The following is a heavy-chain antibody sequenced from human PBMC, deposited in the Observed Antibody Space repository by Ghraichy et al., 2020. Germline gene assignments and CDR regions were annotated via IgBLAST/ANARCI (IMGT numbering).Heavy chain of an antibody. V-gene: IGHV4-34*01. D-gene: IGHD5-18*01. CDR2: IDHSGRT. CDR3: ARGHQRGYSSRWSSYGMDV. CDR1: GGSFSDYY. J-gene: IGHJ6*02. Sequence: SETLSLTCAVYGGSFSDYYWSWIRQPPGKGLEWIGEIDHSGRTNYNPSLKSRVTISVERSKNQFSLKLSSVTAADTAVYYCARGHQRGYSSRWSSYGMDVGGQGTTVTVSS.